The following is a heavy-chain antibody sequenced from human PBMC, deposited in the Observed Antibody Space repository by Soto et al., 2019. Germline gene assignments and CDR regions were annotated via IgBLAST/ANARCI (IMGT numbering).Heavy chain of an antibody. CDR1: GFTFSSYG. D-gene: IGHD5-12*01. CDR3: ARDEYRWLRLGLLGY. V-gene: IGHV3-30*03. Sequence: TGGSLRLSCAASGFTFSSYGMHWVRQAPGKGLEWVAVISYDGSNKYYADSVKGRFTISRDNSKNTLYLQMNSLRAEDAAVYYCARDEYRWLRLGLLGYWGQGTLVTVSS. J-gene: IGHJ4*02. CDR2: ISYDGSNK.